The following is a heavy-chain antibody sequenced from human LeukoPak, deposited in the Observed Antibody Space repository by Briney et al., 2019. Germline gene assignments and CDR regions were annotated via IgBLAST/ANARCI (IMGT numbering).Heavy chain of an antibody. CDR2: IYISGST. CDR1: GGSISSYY. Sequence: SETLSLTCTVSGGSISSYYWSWIRQPAGKGLEWIGRIYISGSTNYNPSLKSRVTMSVDTSKNQFSLKLSSVTAADTAVFYCASLTTADAFDIWGQGTMVTVSS. J-gene: IGHJ3*02. D-gene: IGHD3-22*01. V-gene: IGHV4-4*07. CDR3: ASLTTADAFDI.